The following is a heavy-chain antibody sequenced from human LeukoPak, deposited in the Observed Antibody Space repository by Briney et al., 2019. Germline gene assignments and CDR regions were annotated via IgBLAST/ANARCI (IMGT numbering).Heavy chain of an antibody. CDR1: GFTFDDYG. CDR3: ARDILTMVRGENWFDP. J-gene: IGHJ5*02. D-gene: IGHD3-10*01. Sequence: PGGSLRLSCAASGFTFDDYGMSWVRQAPGKGLGWVAVISYDGSNKYYADSVKGRFTISRDNSKNTLYLQMNSLRAEDTAVYYCARDILTMVRGENWFDPWGQGTLVTVSS. V-gene: IGHV3-30*03. CDR2: ISYDGSNK.